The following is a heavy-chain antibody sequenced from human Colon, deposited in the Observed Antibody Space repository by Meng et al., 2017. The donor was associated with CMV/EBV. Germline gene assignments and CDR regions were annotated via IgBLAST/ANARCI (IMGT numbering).Heavy chain of an antibody. J-gene: IGHJ4*02. CDR3: ARRKTGYSRSWYYFDY. Sequence: GESLKISCKGSGYSFTSYWIGWVRQMPGKGLEWMGIIYPGDSETRYSPFFQGQVTISADKYISTSLLQRSRLKASDTVMYYCARRKTGYSRSWYYFDYWGQGTLVTVSS. D-gene: IGHD6-13*01. CDR2: IYPGDSET. V-gene: IGHV5-51*01. CDR1: GYSFTSYW.